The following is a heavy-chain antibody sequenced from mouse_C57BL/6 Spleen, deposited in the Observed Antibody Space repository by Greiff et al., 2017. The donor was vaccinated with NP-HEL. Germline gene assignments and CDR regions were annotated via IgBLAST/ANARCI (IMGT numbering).Heavy chain of an antibody. CDR1: GFTFSDYY. J-gene: IGHJ4*01. CDR2: INYDGSST. CDR3: AREGTTVVATGAMDY. V-gene: IGHV5-16*01. Sequence: EVKLQESEGGLVQPGSSMKLSCTASGFTFSDYYMAWVRQVPEKGLEWVANINYDGSSTYYLDSLKSRFIISRDNAKNILYLQMSSLKSGDTATYYCAREGTTVVATGAMDYWGQGTSVTVSS. D-gene: IGHD1-1*01.